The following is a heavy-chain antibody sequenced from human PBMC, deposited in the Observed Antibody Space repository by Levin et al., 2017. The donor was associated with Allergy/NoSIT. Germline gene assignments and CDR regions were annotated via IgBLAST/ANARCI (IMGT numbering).Heavy chain of an antibody. V-gene: IGHV3-23*01. J-gene: IGHJ5*02. CDR2: ISGDGGSA. Sequence: AGGSLRLSCAASGFTFSNYAMSWVRQAPGKGLEWVSAISGDGGSAEYADSVKGRFTISRDNSKNTLYLQMNSLRADDTAVYYCAKCSDTCYANWFDPWGQGTLVTVSS. CDR1: GFTFSNYA. D-gene: IGHD2-2*01. CDR3: AKCSDTCYANWFDP.